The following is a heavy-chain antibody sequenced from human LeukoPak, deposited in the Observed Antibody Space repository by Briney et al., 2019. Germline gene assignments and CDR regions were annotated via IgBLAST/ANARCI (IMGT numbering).Heavy chain of an antibody. Sequence: PGGSLRLSCAASGFTFSSYWMSWVRQAPGKGLEWVAFIRYDGSNKYYADSVKGRFTISRDNSKNTLYLQMNSLRAEDTAVYYCAKDPIPYTVTTTFDYWGQGTLVTVSS. CDR3: AKDPIPYTVTTTFDY. CDR1: GFTFSSYW. J-gene: IGHJ4*02. CDR2: IRYDGSNK. V-gene: IGHV3-30*02. D-gene: IGHD4-17*01.